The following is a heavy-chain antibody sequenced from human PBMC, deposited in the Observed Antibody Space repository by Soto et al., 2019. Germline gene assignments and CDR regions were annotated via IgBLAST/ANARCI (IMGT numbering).Heavy chain of an antibody. V-gene: IGHV3-21*01. CDR3: ARELKNYYDSSGYLPRSYYGMDV. D-gene: IGHD3-22*01. J-gene: IGHJ6*02. CDR2: ISSSSSYI. Sequence: GGSLRLSCAASGFTFSSYSMNWVRQAPGKGLEWVSSISSSSSYIYYADSVKGRFTISRDNAKNSLYLQMNSLRAEDTAVYYCARELKNYYDSSGYLPRSYYGMDVWGQGTTVTVSS. CDR1: GFTFSSYS.